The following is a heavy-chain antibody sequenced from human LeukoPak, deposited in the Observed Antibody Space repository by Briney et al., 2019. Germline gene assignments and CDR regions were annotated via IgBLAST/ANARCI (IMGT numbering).Heavy chain of an antibody. D-gene: IGHD3-10*01. V-gene: IGHV3-21*01. Sequence: GGPLRLSCAASGFTFSSYSMHWVRQAPGKGLEWVSSISSSSSYIYYADSVKGRFTISRDNAKNSLYLQMNSLRAEDTAVYYCARDYGSGSHNWFDPWGQGTLVTVSS. CDR3: ARDYGSGSHNWFDP. J-gene: IGHJ5*02. CDR2: ISSSSSYI. CDR1: GFTFSSYS.